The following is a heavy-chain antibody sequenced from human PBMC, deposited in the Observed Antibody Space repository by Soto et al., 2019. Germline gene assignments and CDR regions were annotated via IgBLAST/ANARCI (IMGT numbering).Heavy chain of an antibody. V-gene: IGHV3-74*01. D-gene: IGHD3-16*02. J-gene: IGHJ4*02. Sequence: EVQLVESGGNLVQPGGSLRLSCTASGFTFSRHWMYWVRQTPGKGLVWVSRIDGDGTTTTYADSVKGRFTISRDNAKNTLNLQMNILRDEDTAIYLCARACLIISRSYYLDSWGQGALVTVSS. CDR1: GFTFSRHW. CDR3: ARACLIISRSYYLDS. CDR2: IDGDGTTT.